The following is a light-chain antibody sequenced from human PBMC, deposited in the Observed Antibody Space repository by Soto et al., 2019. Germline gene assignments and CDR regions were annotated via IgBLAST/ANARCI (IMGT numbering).Light chain of an antibody. CDR3: SSYTSSSTLYV. Sequence: QTVVTQPASVSGSPRQSITISCTGASSDVGSYTYVSWYQQHPGKAPKLMIYEVNNRPSGVSNRFSGSKSGNTASLTISGLQAEDEADYYCSSYTSSSTLYVFGTGTQLTVL. CDR1: SSDVGSYTY. V-gene: IGLV2-14*01. J-gene: IGLJ1*01. CDR2: EVN.